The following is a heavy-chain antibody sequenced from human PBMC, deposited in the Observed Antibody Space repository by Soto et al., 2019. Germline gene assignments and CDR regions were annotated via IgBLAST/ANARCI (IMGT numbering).Heavy chain of an antibody. D-gene: IGHD3-3*01. CDR3: AKEGRFLEWLGWFDP. CDR1: GFTFSSYG. Sequence: QVQLVESGGGVVQPGRSLRLSCAASGFTFSSYGMHWVRQAPGKGLEWVAVISYDGSNKYYADSVKGRFTISRDNSKNTLYLEMNSLRAEDTGVYYCAKEGRFLEWLGWFDPWGQGTLVTVSS. V-gene: IGHV3-30*18. CDR2: ISYDGSNK. J-gene: IGHJ5*02.